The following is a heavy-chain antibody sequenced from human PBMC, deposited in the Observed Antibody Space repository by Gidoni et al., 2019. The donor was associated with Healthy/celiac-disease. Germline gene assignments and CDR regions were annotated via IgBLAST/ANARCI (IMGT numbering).Heavy chain of an antibody. Sequence: QVQLQESGPGLVKPSETLSLTCTVSGGSVSSGSSYWSWIRQPPGKGLEWIGYIYYSGSTNYNPSLKSRVTISVDTSKNQFSLKLSSVTAADTAVYYCARGRKWPEEDFYFDYWGQGTLVTVSS. J-gene: IGHJ4*02. V-gene: IGHV4-61*01. CDR1: GGSVSSGSSY. D-gene: IGHD5-12*01. CDR2: IYYSGST. CDR3: ARGRKWPEEDFYFDY.